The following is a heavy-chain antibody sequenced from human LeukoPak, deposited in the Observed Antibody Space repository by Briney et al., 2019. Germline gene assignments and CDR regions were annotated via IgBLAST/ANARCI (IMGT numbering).Heavy chain of an antibody. J-gene: IGHJ6*02. CDR3: ARAELGYSYGSLYYYYGMDV. Sequence: ASVKVSCTASGYTFTSYGISWVRQAPGQGLEWMGWISAYNGNTNYAQKLQGRVTMTTDTSTSTAYMELRSLRSDDTAVYYCARAELGYSYGSLYYYYGMDVWGQGTTVTVSS. CDR1: GYTFTSYG. CDR2: ISAYNGNT. V-gene: IGHV1-18*01. D-gene: IGHD5-18*01.